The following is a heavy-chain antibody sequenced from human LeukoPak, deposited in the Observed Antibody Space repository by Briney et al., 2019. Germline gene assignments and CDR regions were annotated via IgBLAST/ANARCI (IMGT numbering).Heavy chain of an antibody. CDR3: ARDHYYGSGPLSRAFDI. D-gene: IGHD3-10*01. CDR2: IYNSGST. Sequence: PPETLSLTCTVSGGSIGSSDDWWAWIRQPPGRGLEWIGSIYNSGSTYYNPSLKSRVTISVDTSNNQFSLKLSSVTAADTAVYYCARDHYYGSGPLSRAFDIWGQGTMVTVSS. J-gene: IGHJ3*02. V-gene: IGHV4-39*02. CDR1: GGSIGSSDDW.